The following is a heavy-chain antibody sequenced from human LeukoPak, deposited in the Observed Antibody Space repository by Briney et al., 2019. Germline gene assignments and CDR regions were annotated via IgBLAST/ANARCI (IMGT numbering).Heavy chain of an antibody. CDR3: ARDGYGSGKGFFDF. D-gene: IGHD3-10*01. CDR1: GYTFTSYG. V-gene: IGHV1-18*01. Sequence: ASVKVSCKASGYTFTSYGISWVRQAPGQGLEWMGWISAYDGNTSSAQQFQGRVTMTTDTSTSTAYMELRSLRSDDTAVYYCARDGYGSGKGFFDFWGQGTLVTVSS. J-gene: IGHJ4*02. CDR2: ISAYDGNT.